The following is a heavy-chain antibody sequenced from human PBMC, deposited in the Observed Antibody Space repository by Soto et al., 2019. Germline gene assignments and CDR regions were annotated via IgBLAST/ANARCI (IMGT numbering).Heavy chain of an antibody. V-gene: IGHV1-18*04. CDR2: ISVYNGNT. CDR3: ARRGTKGGSGWYYFDY. D-gene: IGHD6-19*01. CDR1: GYTFTTYG. J-gene: IGHJ4*02. Sequence: ASLKVACKASGYTFTTYGISWVRQAPGQGLEWMGWISVYNGNTNYAQKLQGRVTMTTDTSTSTAYMELRSLRSDDTAVYYCARRGTKGGSGWYYFDYWGQGTLVTVSS.